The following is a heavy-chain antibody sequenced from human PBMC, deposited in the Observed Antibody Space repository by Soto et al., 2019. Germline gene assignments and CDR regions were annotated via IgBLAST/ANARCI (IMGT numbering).Heavy chain of an antibody. J-gene: IGHJ4*02. CDR3: ARGLYGSGSYYTGLFDY. CDR2: INHSGST. Sequence: SETPSLTSAVHGGSFSGYYWSWIRLPPGKGLEWIGEINHSGSTNYNPSLKSRVTISVDTSKNQFSLKLSSVTAADTAVYYCARGLYGSGSYYTGLFDYWGQGTLVTVSS. D-gene: IGHD3-10*01. CDR1: GGSFSGYY. V-gene: IGHV4-34*01.